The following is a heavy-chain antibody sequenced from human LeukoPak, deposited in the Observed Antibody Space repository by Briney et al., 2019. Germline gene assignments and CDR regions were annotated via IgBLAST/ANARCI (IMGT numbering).Heavy chain of an antibody. CDR2: ISSSSSYI. CDR1: GFTFSSYS. Sequence: GGSLRLSCAASGFTFSSYSMNWVRQAPGKGLEWVSSISSSSSYIYYADSVKGRFTISRDNAKNSLYLQMNSLRAEDTAVYYCAKDVQSYSSSWYPRGGIGDYWGQGTLVTVSS. V-gene: IGHV3-21*01. D-gene: IGHD6-13*01. J-gene: IGHJ4*02. CDR3: AKDVQSYSSSWYPRGGIGDY.